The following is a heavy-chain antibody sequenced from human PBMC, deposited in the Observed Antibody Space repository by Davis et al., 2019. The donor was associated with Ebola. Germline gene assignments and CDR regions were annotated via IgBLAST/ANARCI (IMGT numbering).Heavy chain of an antibody. CDR1: GFSFSNYG. J-gene: IGHJ6*04. Sequence: GECLKISCAASGFSFSNYGMHWVRQAPGKGLEWVANINKDGSEKYYVDSVKGRFTISRDNAKNSLYLQMDSLRAEDTAVYYCARPMVATPYYYYGMDIWGKGTTVTVSS. CDR2: INKDGSEK. V-gene: IGHV3-7*01. D-gene: IGHD5-12*01. CDR3: ARPMVATPYYYYGMDI.